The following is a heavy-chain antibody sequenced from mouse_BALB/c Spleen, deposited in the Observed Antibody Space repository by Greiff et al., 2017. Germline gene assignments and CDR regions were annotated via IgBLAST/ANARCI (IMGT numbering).Heavy chain of an antibody. V-gene: IGHV1-54*01. CDR1: GYAFTNYL. CDR2: INPGSGGT. D-gene: IGHD2-3*01. CDR3: ARSGDGYYVGFAY. Sequence: VQLQQSGAELVRPGTSVKVSCKASGYAFTNYLIEWVKQRPGQGLEWIGVINPGSGGTNYNEKFKGKATLTADKSSSTAYMQLSSLTSDDSAVYFCARSGDGYYVGFAYWGQGTLVTVSA. J-gene: IGHJ3*01.